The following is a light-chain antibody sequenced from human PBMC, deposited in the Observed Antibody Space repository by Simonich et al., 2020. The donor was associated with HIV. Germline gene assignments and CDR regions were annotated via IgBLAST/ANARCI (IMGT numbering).Light chain of an antibody. Sequence: QSALTQPASVSGSPGQSITISCTGTSSDVCCYNYVSWYQQHPGKAPKLMIYDVSKRPSGVSNRFSGSKAGNTASLTISGLQAEDEADYYCSSYTSSSTFVFGGGTKLTVL. V-gene: IGLV2-14*01. CDR3: SSYTSSSTFV. J-gene: IGLJ2*01. CDR2: DVS. CDR1: SSDVCCYNY.